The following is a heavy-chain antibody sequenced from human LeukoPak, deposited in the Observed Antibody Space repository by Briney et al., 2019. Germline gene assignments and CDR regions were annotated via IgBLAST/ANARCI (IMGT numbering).Heavy chain of an antibody. V-gene: IGHV3-74*01. CDR1: GFTFSAYW. D-gene: IGHD6-13*01. J-gene: IGHJ4*02. Sequence: WGSLRLSCAASGFTFSAYWMHWVRQVPGKGLVWVSRINNDGTATFFADSVKGRFTISRDNAKNSLYLQMNSLRAEDTAVYYCAKRGLAAALFRWGQGTLVTVSS. CDR3: AKRGLAAALFR. CDR2: INNDGTAT.